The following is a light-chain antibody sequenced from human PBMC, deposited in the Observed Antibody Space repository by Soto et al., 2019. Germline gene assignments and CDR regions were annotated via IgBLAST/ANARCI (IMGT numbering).Light chain of an antibody. J-gene: IGLJ1*01. Sequence: QSVLTQPPSASGTPGQRVTISCSGSSSNIGSNTVNWYQQLPGTAPKLFIYSNNQRPSGAPDRFSGSKSGTSASLAISGLQSEDEADYYCAAWDDSLNGYVFGTGTKVTVL. CDR3: AAWDDSLNGYV. CDR2: SNN. V-gene: IGLV1-44*01. CDR1: SSNIGSNT.